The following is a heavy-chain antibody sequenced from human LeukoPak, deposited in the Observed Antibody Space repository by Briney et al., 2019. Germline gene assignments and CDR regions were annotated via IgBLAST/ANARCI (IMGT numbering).Heavy chain of an antibody. Sequence: ASVKVSCKASGGTFSSYAISWVRQAPGQGLEWMGGIIPIFGTANYAQKFQGRVTITADESTSTAYMELSSLRSEDTAVYYCARGGSTSAYFDHWGQGTLVTVSS. V-gene: IGHV1-69*13. CDR1: GGTFSSYA. J-gene: IGHJ4*02. D-gene: IGHD2-2*01. CDR3: ARGGSTSAYFDH. CDR2: IIPIFGTA.